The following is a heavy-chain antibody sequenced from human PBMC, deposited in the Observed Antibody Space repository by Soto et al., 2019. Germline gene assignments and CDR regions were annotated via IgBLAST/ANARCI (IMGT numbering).Heavy chain of an antibody. CDR2: ISGSGGST. Sequence: GGSLRLSCAASGFTFSSYAMSWVRQAPGKGLEWVSAISGSGGSTYYADSVKGRFTISGDNSKNTLYLQMNSLRAEDTAVYYCAKTVVVRALGSYYFDYWGQGTLVTVSS. CDR3: AKTVVVRALGSYYFDY. D-gene: IGHD3-10*01. V-gene: IGHV3-23*01. CDR1: GFTFSSYA. J-gene: IGHJ4*02.